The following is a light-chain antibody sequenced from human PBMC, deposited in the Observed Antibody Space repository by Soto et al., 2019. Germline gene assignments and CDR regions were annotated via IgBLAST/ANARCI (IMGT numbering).Light chain of an antibody. J-gene: IGLJ2*01. Sequence: VLTQPPSVSEAPGQTARITCEGNNIGSKNVHWYQQKPGQAPALVVYDDRGRPSGVPERLSGSNSGNTATLTISRVEAGDEADYYCQVWDSTSDHVVFGGGTKLTVL. CDR1: NIGSKN. V-gene: IGLV3-21*02. CDR3: QVWDSTSDHVV. CDR2: DDR.